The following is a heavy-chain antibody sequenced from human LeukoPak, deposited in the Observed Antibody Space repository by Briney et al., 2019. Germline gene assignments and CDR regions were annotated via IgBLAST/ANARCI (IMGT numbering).Heavy chain of an antibody. CDR1: GGSISGYY. CDR3: ARVRGIVDTMVRGVTYYYYMDV. D-gene: IGHD3-10*01. CDR2: IYTSGST. J-gene: IGHJ6*03. Sequence: SETLSLTCTVSGGSISGYYWSWLRQPAGKGLEWIGRIYTSGSTNYNPSLKSRVTISVDTSKNQFSLKLSSVTAADTAVYYCARVRGIVDTMVRGVTYYYYMDVWGKGTTVTISS. V-gene: IGHV4-4*07.